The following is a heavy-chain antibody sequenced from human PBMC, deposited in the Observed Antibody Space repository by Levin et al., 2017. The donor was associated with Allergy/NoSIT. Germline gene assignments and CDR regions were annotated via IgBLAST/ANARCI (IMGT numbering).Heavy chain of an antibody. CDR2: ISSSGSTI. D-gene: IGHD2-8*01. CDR1: GFTFSDYY. V-gene: IGHV3-11*01. CDR3: ARDGGLGYCTNGVCPEWNWYFDL. J-gene: IGHJ2*01. Sequence: LSLTCAASGFTFSDYYMSWIRQAPGKGLEWVSYISSSGSTIYYADSVKGRFTISRDNAKNSLYLQMNSLRAEDTAVYYCARDGGLGYCTNGVCPEWNWYFDLWGRGTLVTVSS.